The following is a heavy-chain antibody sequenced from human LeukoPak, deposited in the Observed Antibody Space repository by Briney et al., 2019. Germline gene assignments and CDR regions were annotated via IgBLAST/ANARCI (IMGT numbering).Heavy chain of an antibody. D-gene: IGHD2-2*01. CDR1: GGSISSSSYY. CDR2: IYYSGST. CDR3: ARGGCSSTSCYLFDY. Sequence: SETLSLTCTVSGGSISSSSYYWGWIRQPPGKGLEWIGSIYYSGSTYYNPSLKSRVTISVDTSKNQFSLKLSSVTAADTAVYYCARGGCSSTSCYLFDYWGQGTLVTVSS. J-gene: IGHJ4*02. V-gene: IGHV4-39*01.